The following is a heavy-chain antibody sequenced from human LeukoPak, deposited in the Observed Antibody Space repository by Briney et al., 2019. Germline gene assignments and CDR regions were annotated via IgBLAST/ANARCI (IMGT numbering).Heavy chain of an antibody. CDR1: GFTFDDYA. J-gene: IGHJ4*02. D-gene: IGHD6-19*01. CDR2: ISWNSGSI. V-gene: IGHV3-9*01. Sequence: GGSLRLSCAASGFTFDDYAMHWVRQAPGKGLEWVSGISWNSGSIGYADSVKGRFTISRDKAKNSLYLQMNSLRAEDTALYYCAKDATYSSGWTDYWGQGTLVTVSS. CDR3: AKDATYSSGWTDY.